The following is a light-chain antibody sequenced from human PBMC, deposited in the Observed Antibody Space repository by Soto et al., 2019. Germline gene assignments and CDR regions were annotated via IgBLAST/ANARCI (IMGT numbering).Light chain of an antibody. CDR1: QSLLHANGYHY. J-gene: IGKJ1*01. CDR3: MQTLQGGT. CDR2: LVS. V-gene: IGKV2-28*01. Sequence: DIVLTQSPLSLAVTPGEPASISCRPSQSLLHANGYHYLDWYLQKPGQSPQLLIYLVSSRAYGVPDRFSGSGSGKDFTLKISRVEAEDVGVYYCMQTLQGGTFGQGTRVEIK.